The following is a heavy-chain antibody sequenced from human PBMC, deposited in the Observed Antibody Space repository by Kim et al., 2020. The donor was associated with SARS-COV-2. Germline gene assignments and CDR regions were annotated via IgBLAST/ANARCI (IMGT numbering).Heavy chain of an antibody. J-gene: IGHJ6*02. Sequence: GGSLRLSCAASGFTFSSYCMSWVRQAPGKGLEWVANISQDGSEKYYVDSVKGRFTISRDNAKNSLYLQMNSLRAEDTAVYYCAAAQGPAMVWYYYGMDVWGQGTTVTVSS. CDR2: ISQDGSEK. CDR3: AAAQGPAMVWYYYGMDV. V-gene: IGHV3-7*03. D-gene: IGHD5-18*01. CDR1: GFTFSSYC.